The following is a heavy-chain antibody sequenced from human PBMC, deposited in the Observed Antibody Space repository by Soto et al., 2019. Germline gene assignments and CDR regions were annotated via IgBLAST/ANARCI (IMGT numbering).Heavy chain of an antibody. CDR1: GLTFSSYS. J-gene: IGHJ4*02. CDR3: ARDQPGYSYGYGLGY. Sequence: EVQLVESGGGLVKPGGSLRLSCAASGLTFSSYSMNWVRQAPGKGLEWVSSISSSSSYIYYADSVKGRFTISRDNAKNSLYLQMNSLRAEDTAVYYCARDQPGYSYGYGLGYWGQGTLVTVSS. CDR2: ISSSSSYI. D-gene: IGHD5-18*01. V-gene: IGHV3-21*01.